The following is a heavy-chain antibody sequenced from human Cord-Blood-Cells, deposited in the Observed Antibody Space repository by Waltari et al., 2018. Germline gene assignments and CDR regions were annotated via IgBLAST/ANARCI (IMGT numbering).Heavy chain of an antibody. CDR3: ARDQYSSGWYAGDY. CDR1: GFTFSSYA. Sequence: QVQLVESGGGVVQPGRSLRLSCAASGFTFSSYAMHWVRQAPGKGLEWVAVISYDGSNKDYAYSVKCRFTISRDDSKNTLYLQMNSLRAEDTAVYFCARDQYSSGWYAGDYWGQGTLVTVSS. V-gene: IGHV3-30-3*01. D-gene: IGHD6-19*01. J-gene: IGHJ4*02. CDR2: ISYDGSNK.